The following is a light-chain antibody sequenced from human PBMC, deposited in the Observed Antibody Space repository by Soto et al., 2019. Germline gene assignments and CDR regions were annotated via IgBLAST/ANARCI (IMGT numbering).Light chain of an antibody. CDR1: QSISSY. V-gene: IGKV1-39*01. CDR3: QQSYSTPRT. CDR2: AAS. Sequence: DIQMTQSPSSLSASVGDRVTIACRASQSISSYLNWYQQKPGKAPKLLIYAASSLQSGVPSRFSGSGSGTDFTLTISSLQPGEFATYYCQQSYSTPRTFGQGTKVEV. J-gene: IGKJ1*01.